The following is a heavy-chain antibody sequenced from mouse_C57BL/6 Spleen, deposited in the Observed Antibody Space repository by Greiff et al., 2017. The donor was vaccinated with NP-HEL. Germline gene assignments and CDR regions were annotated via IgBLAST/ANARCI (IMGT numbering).Heavy chain of an antibody. J-gene: IGHJ1*03. V-gene: IGHV1-64*01. CDR1: GYTFTSYW. Sequence: VQLQQPGAELVKPGASVKLSCKASGYTFTSYWMHWVKQRPGQGLEWIGMIHPYSGSTNYNEKFKSKATLTVDKSSSTAYMQLSSLTSEDSAVYCGTRDDDYRYFDGWGTGTTVTVAS. CDR3: TRDDDYRYFDG. CDR2: IHPYSGST.